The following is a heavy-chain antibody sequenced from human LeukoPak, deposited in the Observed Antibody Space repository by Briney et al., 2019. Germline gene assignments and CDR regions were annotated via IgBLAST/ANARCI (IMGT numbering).Heavy chain of an antibody. CDR3: ARAGYYDSSGSTEWSFDY. V-gene: IGHV1-46*01. D-gene: IGHD3-22*01. CDR1: GYTFTSYY. J-gene: IGHJ4*02. Sequence: ASVKVSCKASGYTFTSYYMHWVRQAPGQGLEWMGIINPSGGSTSYAQKFQGRVTMTRDMSTSTVYMELSSLRSEDTAVYYCARAGYYDSSGSTEWSFDYWGQGTLVTVSS. CDR2: INPSGGST.